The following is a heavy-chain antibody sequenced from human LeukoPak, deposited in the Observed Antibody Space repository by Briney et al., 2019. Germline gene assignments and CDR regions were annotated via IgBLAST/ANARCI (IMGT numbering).Heavy chain of an antibody. V-gene: IGHV3-33*01. CDR3: ARDNGDIVVVPAAWTFDY. CDR1: GFTFSSYG. CDR2: IWYDGSNK. Sequence: GGSLRLSCAVSGFTFSSYGMHWVRQAPGKGLEWVPVIWYDGSNKYYADSVKGRFTISRDNSKNTLYLQMNSLRAEDTAVYYCARDNGDIVVVPAAWTFDYWGQGTLVTVSS. J-gene: IGHJ4*02. D-gene: IGHD2-2*01.